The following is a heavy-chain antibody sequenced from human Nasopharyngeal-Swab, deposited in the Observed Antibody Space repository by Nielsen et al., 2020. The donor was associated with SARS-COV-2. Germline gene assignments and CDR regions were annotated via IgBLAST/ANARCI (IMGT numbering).Heavy chain of an antibody. V-gene: IGHV3-23*01. CDR2: VSNNDGSLT. Sequence: GGSLRLSCAASGFDFWKYAMSWVRQAPGKGLAWVSTVSNNDGSLTFYADSVKGRFPISRDTSKNTVSLPMNSLRAEDTAVYYCAKDDFCPACAFDVWGQGTIVTVSS. CDR1: GFDFWKYA. D-gene: IGHD2-21*02. J-gene: IGHJ3*01. CDR3: AKDDFCPACAFDV.